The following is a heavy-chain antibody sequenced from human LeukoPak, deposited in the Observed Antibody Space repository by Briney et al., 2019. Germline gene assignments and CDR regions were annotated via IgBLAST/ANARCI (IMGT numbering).Heavy chain of an antibody. V-gene: IGHV4-39*01. CDR3: ARLGTYSGNLFDN. J-gene: IGHJ4*02. CDR2: IKYGGTT. CDR1: GGSITSDSYY. D-gene: IGHD5-12*01. Sequence: SETLSLTCTVSGGSITSDSYYWVCVRQPPGKGLEWTGSIKYGGTTFYSSSLQSRITLSMDASKNQFSLRLTSVTAADTAVYYCARLGTYSGNLFDNWGQGTLVTVSS.